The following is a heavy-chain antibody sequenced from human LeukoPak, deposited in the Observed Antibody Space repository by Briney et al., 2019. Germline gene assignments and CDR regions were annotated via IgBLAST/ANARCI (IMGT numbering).Heavy chain of an antibody. CDR2: MNPNSGNT. CDR3: ARATRGSSSYSFDY. D-gene: IGHD6-13*01. CDR1: GYTFTSYD. V-gene: IGHV1-8*01. Sequence: ASVKVSCKASGYTFTSYDINWVRQATGQGLEWMGWMNPNSGNTGYAQKFQGRVTMTTNTSISTPYMELSSLRSEDTAVYYCARATRGSSSYSFDYWGQGTLVTVSS. J-gene: IGHJ4*02.